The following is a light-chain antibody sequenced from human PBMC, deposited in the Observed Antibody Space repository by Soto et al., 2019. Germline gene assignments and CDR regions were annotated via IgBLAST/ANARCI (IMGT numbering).Light chain of an antibody. CDR2: DAS. Sequence: EIVLTQSPGTLSLSPGERATLSCRASQSVSSSYLAWYQQKPGQAPRLPIYDASSRATGIPDRFSGSGSGTDFTLTITRLEPKDFAVYYCQQYGASPPYTFGQGTKLEIK. CDR1: QSVSSSY. J-gene: IGKJ2*01. V-gene: IGKV3-20*01. CDR3: QQYGASPPYT.